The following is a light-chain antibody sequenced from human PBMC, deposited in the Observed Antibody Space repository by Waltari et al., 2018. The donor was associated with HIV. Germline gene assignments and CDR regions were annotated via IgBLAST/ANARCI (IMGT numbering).Light chain of an antibody. CDR1: QTLFYSPDNKNH. V-gene: IGKV4-1*01. CDR2: RAS. Sequence: DIVLTQSPDSLTVSLGEGASISCMSRQTLFYSPDNKNHLAWYQQKARQSPKLRLSRASVRQPGVADRFSGSGSGTNFTLTINNVQAEDVAIYFCQQSYATPLTFGPGTRVDI. CDR3: QQSYATPLT. J-gene: IGKJ3*01.